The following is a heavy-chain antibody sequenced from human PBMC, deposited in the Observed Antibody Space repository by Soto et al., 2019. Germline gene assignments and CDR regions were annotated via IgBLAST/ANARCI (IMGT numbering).Heavy chain of an antibody. J-gene: IGHJ5*02. Sequence: ASVKVSCKAPRDTFTSYYINWVRQAPGQGLEWMGVINPHGGSTAYAQKFKGRVTVTRDTSASTVYMEVSSLTSEDTAMDYCARSSGGNFGIIIEGTNWFAPWGQGTLVTVSS. D-gene: IGHD1-26*01. CDR1: RDTFTSYY. V-gene: IGHV1-46*01. CDR3: ARSSGGNFGIIIEGTNWFAP. CDR2: INPHGGST.